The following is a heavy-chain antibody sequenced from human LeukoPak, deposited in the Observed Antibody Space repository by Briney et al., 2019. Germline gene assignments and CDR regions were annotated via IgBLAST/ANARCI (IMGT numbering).Heavy chain of an antibody. D-gene: IGHD3-9*01. CDR3: ARGPWLTDFDY. J-gene: IGHJ4*02. CDR2: VNPKSGDT. V-gene: IGHV1-2*02. Sequence: ASVKVSCKSSGYSFTGYHIHWVRQAPGQGLEWMGWVNPKSGDTDYAQKFKDRVTMTRDTSITTAYMELSSLRSEDTAVYYCARGPWLTDFDYWGQGTLVTVSS. CDR1: GYSFTGYH.